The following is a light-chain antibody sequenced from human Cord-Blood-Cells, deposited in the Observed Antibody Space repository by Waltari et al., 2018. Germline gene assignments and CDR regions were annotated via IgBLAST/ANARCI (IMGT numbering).Light chain of an antibody. CDR2: EGS. J-gene: IGLJ3*02. CDR3: CSYAGSSTWV. Sequence: QSALTQPASVSGSPVQSITISCTGTSSYLGRYNLVSWYQQHPGKAPNLMIYEGSKRPSGVSNRFSGSKSGNTASLTISGLQAEDEADYYCCSYAGSSTWVFGGGTKLTVL. CDR1: SSYLGRYNL. V-gene: IGLV2-23*01.